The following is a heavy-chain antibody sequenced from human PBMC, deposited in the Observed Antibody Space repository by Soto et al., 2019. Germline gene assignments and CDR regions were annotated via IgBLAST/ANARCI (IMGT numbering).Heavy chain of an antibody. CDR1: GGTFSSYA. V-gene: IGHV1-69*13. Sequence: SVKVSCKASGGTFSSYAISWVRQAPGQGLEWMGGIIPIFGTANYAQKFQGRVTITADESTSTAYMELSSLRSEDTAVYYCARAYYDILTGYYNYYYGMDVRAQRTTVTVSS. CDR2: IIPIFGTA. CDR3: ARAYYDILTGYYNYYYGMDV. D-gene: IGHD3-9*01. J-gene: IGHJ6*02.